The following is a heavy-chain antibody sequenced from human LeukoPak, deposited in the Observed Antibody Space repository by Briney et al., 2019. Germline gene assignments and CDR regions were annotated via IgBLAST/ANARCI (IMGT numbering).Heavy chain of an antibody. CDR2: THRSGDT. V-gene: IGHV4-4*02. D-gene: IGHD5-24*01. Sequence: SETLSLTCAVYGVSVSSDNWWTWVRQSPGKRLEWIGETHRSGDTKYNPSLNGRVTISIDNSNNRLSLNLRYVTAADTAMYYCATRDQSRTYRAPADCWGQGTLATVSS. J-gene: IGHJ4*02. CDR1: GVSVSSDNW. CDR3: ATRDQSRTYRAPADC.